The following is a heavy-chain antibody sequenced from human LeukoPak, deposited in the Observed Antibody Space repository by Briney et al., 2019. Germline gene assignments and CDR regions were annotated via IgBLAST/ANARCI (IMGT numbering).Heavy chain of an antibody. CDR1: GDSVSNSHYF. CDR3: ARGVGWSRFDY. V-gene: IGHV4-39*07. CDR2: VYYNGRT. Sequence: SETLSLTCTVSGDSVSNSHYFWGWIRQPPGKGLEWIGSVYYNGRTYYNPSLKSRVTIFVDTSKNQFSLKLSSVTAADTAVYYCARGVGWSRFDYWGQGTLVTVSS. D-gene: IGHD6-19*01. J-gene: IGHJ4*02.